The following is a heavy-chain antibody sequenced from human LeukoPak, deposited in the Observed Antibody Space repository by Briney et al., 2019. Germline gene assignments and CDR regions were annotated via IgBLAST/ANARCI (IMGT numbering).Heavy chain of an antibody. CDR3: AREPWSSGWLYFDY. CDR1: GFTFSSYE. CDR2: ISSSGSTI. J-gene: IGHJ4*02. Sequence: GGSLRLSCAASGFTFSSYEMNWVRQAPGKGLEWVSYISSSGSTIYYADSVKGRFTISRDNAKNSLYLQMNSLRAEGTAVYYCAREPWSSGWLYFDYWGQGTLVTVSS. V-gene: IGHV3-48*03. D-gene: IGHD6-19*01.